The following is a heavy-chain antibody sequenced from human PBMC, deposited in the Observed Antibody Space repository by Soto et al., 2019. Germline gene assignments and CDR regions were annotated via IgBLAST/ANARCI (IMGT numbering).Heavy chain of an antibody. CDR2: INPSGGST. J-gene: IGHJ4*02. Sequence: ASMKVSFKASGYTFTSYYMHWVRQGPGQGLEWMGKINPSGGSTSYAQKFQGRVTMTRDTSTSTVYMQLSSLTSEDTAVYYCARDDSGFSGSHYIDYSNYWGQGALVTVSS. V-gene: IGHV1-46*01. CDR1: GYTFTSYY. CDR3: ARDDSGFSGSHYIDYSNY. D-gene: IGHD1-26*01.